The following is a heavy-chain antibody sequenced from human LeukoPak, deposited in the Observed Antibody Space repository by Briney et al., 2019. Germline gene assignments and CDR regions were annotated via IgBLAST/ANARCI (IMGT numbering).Heavy chain of an antibody. V-gene: IGHV4-61*01. CDR3: ARAAYSGSYHSDY. CDR2: IYYSGST. Sequence: SETLSLTCTVSGGSVNSGSYYWNWIRQPPGKGLEWIGYIYYSGSTNYNPSLKSRVTISVDTSKNQFSLKLSSVTAAGTAVYYCARAAYSGSYHSDYWGQGTLVTVSS. D-gene: IGHD1-26*01. J-gene: IGHJ4*02. CDR1: GGSVNSGSYY.